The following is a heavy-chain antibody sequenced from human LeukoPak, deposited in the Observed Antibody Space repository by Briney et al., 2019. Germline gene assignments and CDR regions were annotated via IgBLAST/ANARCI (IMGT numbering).Heavy chain of an antibody. CDR1: GFSFSSYW. Sequence: GGSLRLSCAASGFSFSSYWMSWIRQAPGKGLEWVANIKQDGSEIYYVDYVKGRFTISRDNAKNSLYLQMNSLRAEDTAVYYCARGTDYDSSGYYYVDAFDIWGQGTMVTVSS. D-gene: IGHD3-22*01. CDR3: ARGTDYDSSGYYYVDAFDI. CDR2: IKQDGSEI. J-gene: IGHJ3*02. V-gene: IGHV3-7*01.